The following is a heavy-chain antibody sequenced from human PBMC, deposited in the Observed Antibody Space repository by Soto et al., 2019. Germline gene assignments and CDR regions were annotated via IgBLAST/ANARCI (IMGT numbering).Heavy chain of an antibody. V-gene: IGHV3-23*01. J-gene: IGHJ4*02. D-gene: IGHD3-16*02. CDR3: AKDPDRYDYVWGTYRYTDH. CDR2: STDPGGIT. CDR1: GFPFNNYA. Sequence: PGGSLRLSCAGSGFPFNNYAINWVRQGPWKGLEWVAASTDPGGITYNEDSVKGRFTVSRDNSKKTVYLQLHGLSAEDTAVYYWAKDPDRYDYVWGTYRYTDHLGQGTLVTVSS.